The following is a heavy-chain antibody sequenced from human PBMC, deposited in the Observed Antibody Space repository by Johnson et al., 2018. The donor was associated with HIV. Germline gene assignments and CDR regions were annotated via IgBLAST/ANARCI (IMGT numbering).Heavy chain of an antibody. V-gene: IGHV3-33*06. CDR1: GFTFSTYG. D-gene: IGHD1-26*01. CDR3: AKGGSYSDEWAFDI. Sequence: QMQLVESGGGVVQPGRSLRLSCAASGFTFSTYGMHWVRQAPGKGLEWVAVMWYDGSNKYYADSVKGRFTISRDNSKNTLYLQMNSLRAEDTAVYYCAKGGSYSDEWAFDILGQGTMVTISS. CDR2: MWYDGSNK. J-gene: IGHJ3*02.